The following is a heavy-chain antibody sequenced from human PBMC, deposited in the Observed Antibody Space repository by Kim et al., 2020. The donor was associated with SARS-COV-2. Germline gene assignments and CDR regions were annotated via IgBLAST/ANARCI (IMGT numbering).Heavy chain of an antibody. V-gene: IGHV4-39*01. D-gene: IGHD3-10*01. CDR1: GGSISSSSYY. J-gene: IGHJ4*02. Sequence: SETLSLTCTVSGGSISSSSYYWGWIRQPPGKGLEWIGSIYYSGSTYYNPSLKSRVTISVDTSKNQFSLKLSSVTAADTAVYYCARLWFGELTMYYFDYWGQGTLVTVSS. CDR2: IYYSGST. CDR3: ARLWFGELTMYYFDY.